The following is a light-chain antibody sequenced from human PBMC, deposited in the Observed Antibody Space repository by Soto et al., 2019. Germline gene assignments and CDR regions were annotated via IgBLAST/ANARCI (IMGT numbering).Light chain of an antibody. CDR1: SGDIGAYNY. CDR3: SSFTTSRAYV. J-gene: IGLJ1*01. Sequence: QFALTQPASVSGSPGQSITISCTGTSGDIGAYNYVFWYQQQSGKAPKLIIYEVSYRPSGVSNRFSGSKSGNTASLTISGLQAEDEADYYCSSFTTSRAYVFGLGTKVTVL. V-gene: IGLV2-14*01. CDR2: EVS.